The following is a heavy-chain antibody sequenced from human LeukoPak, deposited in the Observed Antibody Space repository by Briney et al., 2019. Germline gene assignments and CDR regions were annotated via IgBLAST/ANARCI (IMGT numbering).Heavy chain of an antibody. D-gene: IGHD3-3*01. J-gene: IGHJ4*02. V-gene: IGHV3-21*01. CDR3: ARAEPLRFLEWLPRGTDKFDY. Sequence: GGSLKLSCAASGFTFSSYSMNWVRQAPGKGLEWVPSISSSSSYIYYADSVKGRFTISRDNAKNSLYLQMNSLRAEDTAVYYCARAEPLRFLEWLPRGTDKFDYWGQGTLVTVSS. CDR1: GFTFSSYS. CDR2: ISSSSSYI.